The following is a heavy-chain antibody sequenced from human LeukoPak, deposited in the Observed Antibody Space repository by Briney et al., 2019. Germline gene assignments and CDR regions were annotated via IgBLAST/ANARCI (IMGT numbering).Heavy chain of an antibody. CDR1: GFPFGGTW. J-gene: IGHJ4*02. V-gene: IGHV3-74*01. Sequence: PGGSLRLSCAGSGFPFGGTWMHWVRQTPGKGLEWVSRINEGGNIINYADSVKGRFTISRDNAKNSLYLQMNSLRAEDTAVYYCARGLWFGELLLDYWGQGTLVTVSS. CDR2: INEGGNII. D-gene: IGHD3-10*01. CDR3: ARGLWFGELLLDY.